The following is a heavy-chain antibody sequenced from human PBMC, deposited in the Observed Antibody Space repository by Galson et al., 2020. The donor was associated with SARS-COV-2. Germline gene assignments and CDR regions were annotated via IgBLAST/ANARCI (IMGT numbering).Heavy chain of an antibody. V-gene: IGHV3-33*01. CDR1: GFTFSTYG. Sequence: GESLKISCAASGFTFSTYGMHWVRQAPGKGLEWVAVIWYDGSNKYYADSVKGRFTISRDNSKNTLYLQMNSLRAEDTAVYYCARDSRPYWYFDLWGRGTLVTVSS. J-gene: IGHJ2*01. CDR3: ARDSRPYWYFDL. D-gene: IGHD1-1*01. CDR2: IWYDGSNK.